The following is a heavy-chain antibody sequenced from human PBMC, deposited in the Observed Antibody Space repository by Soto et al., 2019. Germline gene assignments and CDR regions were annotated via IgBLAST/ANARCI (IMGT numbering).Heavy chain of an antibody. CDR1: GFTFSNAW. D-gene: IGHD3-16*01. V-gene: IGHV3-15*07. J-gene: IGHJ3*02. CDR2: IKSKTDGGTT. CDR3: TTETPYLPDAFDI. Sequence: PGGSLRLSCAASGFTFSNAWMNWVRQAPGKGLEWVGRIKSKTDGGTTDYAAPVKGRFTISRDDSKNTLYLQMNSLKTEDTAVYYCTTETPYLPDAFDIWGQGTMVTVSS.